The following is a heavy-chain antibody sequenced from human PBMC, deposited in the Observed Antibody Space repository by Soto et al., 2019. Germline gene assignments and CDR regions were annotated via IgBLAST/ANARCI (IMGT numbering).Heavy chain of an antibody. V-gene: IGHV3-48*01. CDR3: ARHRGTMVRGVIGY. D-gene: IGHD3-10*01. CDR1: GFTFSSYS. CDR2: ISSSSSTI. Sequence: EVQLVESGGGLVQPGGSLRLSCAASGFTFSSYSMNWVRQAPGKGLERVSYISSSSSTIYYADSVKGRFTISRDNAKNSLYLQMNSLRAEDTAVYYCARHRGTMVRGVIGYWGQGTLVTVSS. J-gene: IGHJ4*02.